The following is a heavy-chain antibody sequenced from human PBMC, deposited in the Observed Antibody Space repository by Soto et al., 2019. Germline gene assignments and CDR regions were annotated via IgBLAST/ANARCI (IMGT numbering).Heavy chain of an antibody. CDR2: ISGSGGST. CDR3: AKALSYYGSGSYYKGCYDY. V-gene: IGHV3-23*01. D-gene: IGHD3-10*01. CDR1: GFTFSSYA. J-gene: IGHJ4*02. Sequence: EVQLLESGGGLVQPGGSLRLSCAASGFTFSSYAMSWVRQAPWKGLEWVSAISGSGGSTYYADSVKGRFTISRDNSKNTLYLQMNSLRAEDTAVYYCAKALSYYGSGSYYKGCYDYWGQGTLVTVSS.